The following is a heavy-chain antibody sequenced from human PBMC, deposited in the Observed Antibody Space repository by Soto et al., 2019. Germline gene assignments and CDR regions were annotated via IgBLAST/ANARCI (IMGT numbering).Heavy chain of an antibody. CDR3: ATVSPSICGGGNCYRLDSYFDS. J-gene: IGHJ4*03. Sequence: QVQLVQSGAEVKKPGSSLKVSCKTSGVTFSTSGISWVRQGPGQGLEWMGGIIPLFGTPKYARKFQGRVALPADASATITYLELSGLSSDDTAIYYCATVSPSICGGGNCYRLDSYFDSWGQGSQFVVSS. CDR1: GVTFSTSG. CDR2: IIPLFGTP. V-gene: IGHV1-69*01. D-gene: IGHD2-21*01.